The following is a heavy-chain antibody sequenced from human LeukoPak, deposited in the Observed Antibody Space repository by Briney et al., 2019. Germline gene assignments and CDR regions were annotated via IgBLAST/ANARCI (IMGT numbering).Heavy chain of an antibody. V-gene: IGHV1-2*02. CDR2: INPSSGGT. Sequence: GASVKVSCKASGFTFTGYYMHWVRQAPGQGLEWMGWINPSSGGTNYAQNFQGRVTMTRDTSISTAYMELTLRSGDTAVYYCARLAAGTRVVLDPWGQGTLVTVSS. CDR1: GFTFTGYY. J-gene: IGHJ5*02. D-gene: IGHD6-13*01. CDR3: ARLAAGTRVVLDP.